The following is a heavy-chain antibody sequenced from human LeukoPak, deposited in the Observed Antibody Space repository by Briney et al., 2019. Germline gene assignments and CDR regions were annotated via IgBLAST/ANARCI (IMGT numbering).Heavy chain of an antibody. CDR3: ARRLGGITMVRGVIILPDY. D-gene: IGHD3-10*01. CDR1: GFTFSSYA. J-gene: IGHJ4*02. V-gene: IGHV3-30-3*01. Sequence: GRSLRLSCAASGFTFSSYAMHWVRQAPGKGLEWVAVISYDGSNKYYADSVKGRFTISRDNSKNTLYLQMNSLRAEDTAVYYCARRLGGITMVRGVIILPDYWGQGTLVTVSS. CDR2: ISYDGSNK.